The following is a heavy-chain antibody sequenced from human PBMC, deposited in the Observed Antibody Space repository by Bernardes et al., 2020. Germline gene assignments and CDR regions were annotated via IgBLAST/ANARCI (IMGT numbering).Heavy chain of an antibody. V-gene: IGHV1-2*02. CDR3: ARTFYYDRGGDSLFDF. Sequence: SVKVSCTASGYTFSDYYTHWLRQAPGQGLEWMGWISPKSGATNHAQKFQGRVTMTRDTSISTDYMELSRLTSDDTAVYYCARTFYYDRGGDSLFDFWGQGTPVTVSS. D-gene: IGHD2-21*01. CDR2: ISPKSGAT. CDR1: GYTFSDYY. J-gene: IGHJ4*02.